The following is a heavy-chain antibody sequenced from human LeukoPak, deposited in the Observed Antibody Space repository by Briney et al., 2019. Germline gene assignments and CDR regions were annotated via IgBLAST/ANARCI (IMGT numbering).Heavy chain of an antibody. D-gene: IGHD2/OR15-2a*01. J-gene: IGHJ4*02. CDR1: GFTLRSYS. V-gene: IGHV3-48*01. CDR2: ISSSSSTI. Sequence: GGSLRLSCAASGFTLRSYSMNWVRQAPGKGLEWVSYISSSSSTIYYADSVKGRFTISRDNAKNSLYLQMNSLRAEDTAVYYCAKDLSDFDYWGQGTLVTVSS. CDR3: AKDLSDFDY.